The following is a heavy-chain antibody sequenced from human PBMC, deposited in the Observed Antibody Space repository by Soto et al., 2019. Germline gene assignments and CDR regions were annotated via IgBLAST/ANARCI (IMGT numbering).Heavy chain of an antibody. CDR1: GGSFSGYY. CDR3: ARGRASRGKSYFQH. V-gene: IGHV4-34*01. J-gene: IGHJ1*01. D-gene: IGHD1-26*01. Sequence: PSETLSLTCAVYGGSFSGYYWSWIRQPPGKGLEWIGEINHSGSTNYNPSLKSRVTISVDTSKNQFSLKLSSVTAADTAVYYCARGRASRGKSYFQHWGQGTLVTVSS. CDR2: INHSGST.